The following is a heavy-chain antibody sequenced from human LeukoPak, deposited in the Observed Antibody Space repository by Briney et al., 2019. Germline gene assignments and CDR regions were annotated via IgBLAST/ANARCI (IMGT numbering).Heavy chain of an antibody. CDR2: ISYDGSKK. J-gene: IGHJ5*02. V-gene: IGHV3-30*18. D-gene: IGHD2-8*01. CDR3: AKDPSRKWYFDP. Sequence: QSGRSLRLSCAASGFTFSSYGMHWVREAPGEGLGWVAVISYDGSKKYYADSVKGRFTISRDNTKNTLYLQMNSLRAEDTTVYYCAKDPSRKWYFDPWGQGTLVTVSS. CDR1: GFTFSSYG.